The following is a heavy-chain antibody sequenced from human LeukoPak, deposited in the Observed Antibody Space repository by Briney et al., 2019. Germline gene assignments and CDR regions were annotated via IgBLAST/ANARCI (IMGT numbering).Heavy chain of an antibody. Sequence: PGRSLRLSCAASGFSFSGYGMHWARQAPGKGLEWVALISYDGSKKYYADSVKGRFTNSRDNSMNTLYLQMNSLRTEDTAVYYCARDFGDNGYDYWGQGTLVTVSS. V-gene: IGHV3-30*03. CDR1: GFSFSGYG. CDR3: ARDFGDNGYDY. CDR2: ISYDGSKK. J-gene: IGHJ4*02. D-gene: IGHD3-3*01.